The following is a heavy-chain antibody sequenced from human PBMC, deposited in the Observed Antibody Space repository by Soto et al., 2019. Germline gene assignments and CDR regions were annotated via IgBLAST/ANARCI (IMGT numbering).Heavy chain of an antibody. J-gene: IGHJ4*02. CDR1: GFTFSTYA. CDR3: AKKGITMVRGVIITQAHHFDY. D-gene: IGHD3-10*01. V-gene: IGHV3-23*01. CDR2: ITGSGGST. Sequence: GGSLRLSCAASGFTFSTYAMIWVRQAPGKGLEWVSVITGSGGSTYYADSVKGRFTISRDTSKNTLFLQMNSLRAEDTAVYYCAKKGITMVRGVIITQAHHFDYWGQGTLVTAPQ.